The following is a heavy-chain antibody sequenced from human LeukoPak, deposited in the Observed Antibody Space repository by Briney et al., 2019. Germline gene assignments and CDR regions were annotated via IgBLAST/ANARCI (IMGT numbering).Heavy chain of an antibody. CDR2: ISGSGSYT. CDR1: GFTVSDYS. Sequence: GGSLILSCAASGFTVSDYSMSWGRHAPGKGLEGVSAISGSGSYTDYADSVKGRFTISKDNSKNTLYMRMSSLRAEDTAVYYCAKRRYDSSGHFDSWGQGTLVTVSS. D-gene: IGHD3-22*01. CDR3: AKRRYDSSGHFDS. J-gene: IGHJ4*02. V-gene: IGHV3-23*01.